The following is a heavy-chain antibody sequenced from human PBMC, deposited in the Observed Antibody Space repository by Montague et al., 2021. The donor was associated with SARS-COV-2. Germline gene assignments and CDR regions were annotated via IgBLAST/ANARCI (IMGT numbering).Heavy chain of an antibody. V-gene: IGHV4-39*07. Sequence: SETLSLTCTVSGGSISSSSYYWGWIRQHPGKGLEWIGSIYYSGSTYYNPSLKSRVTISVDTSKNQFSLKLSSVTAADTAVYYCAGDGSLRFGLLIGPRRYYYGMDVWGQGTTVTVSS. CDR2: IYYSGST. J-gene: IGHJ6*02. D-gene: IGHD3-9*01. CDR1: GGSISSSSYY. CDR3: AGDGSLRFGLLIGPRRYYYGMDV.